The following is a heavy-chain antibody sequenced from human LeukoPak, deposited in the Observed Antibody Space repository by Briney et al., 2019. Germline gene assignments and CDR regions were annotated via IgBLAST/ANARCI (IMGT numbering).Heavy chain of an antibody. D-gene: IGHD6-19*01. V-gene: IGHV3-7*01. CDR3: ARDASALY. J-gene: IGHJ4*02. CDR2: IKPDGSEK. Sequence: PGGSLRLSCGASGLIFSKYWMTWVRQAPGKGLEWVASIKPDGSEKYYLDSVKGRFTISRDNARDSLYLQTNSLRDDDTSVYSCARDASALYWGRGTLVTVSS. CDR1: GLIFSKYW.